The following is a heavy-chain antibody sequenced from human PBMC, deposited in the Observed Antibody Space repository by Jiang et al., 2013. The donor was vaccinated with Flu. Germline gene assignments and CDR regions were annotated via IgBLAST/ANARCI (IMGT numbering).Heavy chain of an antibody. CDR3: ARGGFCSGGSCYSNWFDP. Sequence: SGAEVKKPGASVKVSWLRASGYTFTSYGISWVRQAPGQGLEWMGGIIPIFGTANYAQKFQGRVTITADESTSTAYMELSSLRSEDTAVYYCARGGFCSGGSCYSNWFDPWGQGTLVTVSS. V-gene: IGHV1-69*13. D-gene: IGHD2-15*01. CDR1: GYTFTSYG. J-gene: IGHJ5*02. CDR2: IIPIFGTA.